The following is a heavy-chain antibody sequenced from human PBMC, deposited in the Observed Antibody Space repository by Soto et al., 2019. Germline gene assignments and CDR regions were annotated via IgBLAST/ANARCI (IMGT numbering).Heavy chain of an antibody. Sequence: QVQLVESGGGVVQPGRSLRLSCAASGFTFSSYGMHRVRQAPGKGLEWVAVIWYDGSNKYYADSLKGRFTISRDNSKNTLYLQMNSLRAEDTAVYYCARDEATAVWYFDYWGQGTLVTVSS. D-gene: IGHD1-26*01. J-gene: IGHJ4*02. V-gene: IGHV3-33*01. CDR1: GFTFSSYG. CDR3: ARDEATAVWYFDY. CDR2: IWYDGSNK.